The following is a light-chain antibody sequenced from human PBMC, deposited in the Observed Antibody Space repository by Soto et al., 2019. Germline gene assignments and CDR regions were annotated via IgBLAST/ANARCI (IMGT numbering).Light chain of an antibody. J-gene: IGKJ1*01. CDR3: QQYGNSFVG. CDR1: QSVSSN. CDR2: DAS. Sequence: EIVMTQSPATLSVSPGERAALSCRASQSVSSNLAWYQQKPGQAPRLLISDASTRATGIPDRFSGSGSGTDFTLIISRLEPEDFAVYYCQQYGNSFVGFGQGTKVDIK. V-gene: IGKV3-15*01.